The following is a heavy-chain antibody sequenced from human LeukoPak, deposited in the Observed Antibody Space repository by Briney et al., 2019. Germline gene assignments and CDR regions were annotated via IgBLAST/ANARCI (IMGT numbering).Heavy chain of an antibody. V-gene: IGHV3-74*01. CDR2: INSDGSST. D-gene: IGHD2-21*02. CDR1: GFTFSSYW. J-gene: IGHJ6*02. CDR3: AREPIVVVTAKGMDV. Sequence: PGRSLRLSCAASGFTFSSYWMHWVRQAPGKGLVWVSRINSDGSSTSYADSVKGRFTISRDNAKNTLYLQMNSLRAEDTAVYYCAREPIVVVTAKGMDVWGQGTTVTVSS.